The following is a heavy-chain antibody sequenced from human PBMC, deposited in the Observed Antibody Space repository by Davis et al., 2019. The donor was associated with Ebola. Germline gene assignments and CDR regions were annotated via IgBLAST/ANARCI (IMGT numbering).Heavy chain of an antibody. CDR3: ARGVDWNYGYYYGMDV. J-gene: IGHJ6*02. CDR2: ISAYNGNT. Sequence: ASVKVSCKASGYTFTGYYMHWVRQAPGQGLEWMGWISAYNGNTNYAQKLQGRVTMTTDTSTSTAYMELRSLRSEDTAVYYCARGVDWNYGYYYGMDVWGQGTTVTVSS. CDR1: GYTFTGYY. D-gene: IGHD1-7*01. V-gene: IGHV1-18*04.